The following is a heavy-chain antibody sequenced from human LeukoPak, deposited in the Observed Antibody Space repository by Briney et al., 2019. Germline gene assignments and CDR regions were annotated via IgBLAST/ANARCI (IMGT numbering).Heavy chain of an antibody. CDR2: INPHSGAT. V-gene: IGHV1-2*02. D-gene: IGHD3-10*01. CDR3: SRDQQVRGVILRGPFDY. CDR1: EYTFTDYY. Sequence: ASVTVSCKTSEYTFTDYYRHWVRQAPGQGLEWMGWINPHSGATNYAQKFQGRVTMTRDTSLSTVFVELNRLTSDDTAVYYCSRDQQVRGVILRGPFDYWGQGTLVTVST. J-gene: IGHJ4*02.